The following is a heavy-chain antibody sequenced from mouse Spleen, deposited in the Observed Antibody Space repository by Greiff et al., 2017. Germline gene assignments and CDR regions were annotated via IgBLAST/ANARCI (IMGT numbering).Heavy chain of an antibody. D-gene: IGHD2-13*01. Sequence: EVMLVESGPELVKPGASVKIPCKASGYTFTDYNMDWVKQSHGKSLEWIGDINPNNGGTIYNQKFKGKATLTVDKSSSTAYMELRSLTSEDTAVYYCARLYGDFFAYWGQGTLVTVSA. CDR1: GYTFTDYN. V-gene: IGHV1-18*01. CDR3: ARLYGDFFAY. J-gene: IGHJ3*01. CDR2: INPNNGGT.